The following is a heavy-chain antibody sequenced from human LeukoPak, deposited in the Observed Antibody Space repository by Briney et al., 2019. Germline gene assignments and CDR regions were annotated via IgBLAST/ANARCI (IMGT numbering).Heavy chain of an antibody. CDR2: ISWDGGST. V-gene: IGHV3-43*01. Sequence: GGSLRLSCAASGFTFDDYTMHWVRQAPGKGLEWVSLISWDGGSTYYADSVKGRFTISRDNSKNSLYLQTNSLRTEDTALYYCAKSMVSGSSHWYFDLWGRGTLVTVSS. CDR3: AKSMVSGSSHWYFDL. CDR1: GFTFDDYT. D-gene: IGHD3-10*01. J-gene: IGHJ2*01.